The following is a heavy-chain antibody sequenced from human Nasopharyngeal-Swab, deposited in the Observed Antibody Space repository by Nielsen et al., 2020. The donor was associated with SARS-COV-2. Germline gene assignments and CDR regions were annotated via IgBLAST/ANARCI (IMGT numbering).Heavy chain of an antibody. D-gene: IGHD2-2*01. V-gene: IGHV3-23*01. CDR3: ASSTSRYYYYYGMDV. Sequence: GGSLRLSCAASGFTFSSYAMSWVRQAPGKGLEWVSAISGSGSTIYYADSVKGRFTISRDNAKNSLYLQMSSLRAEDTAVYYCASSTSRYYYYYGMDVWGQGTTVTVSS. CDR2: ISGSGSTI. J-gene: IGHJ6*02. CDR1: GFTFSSYA.